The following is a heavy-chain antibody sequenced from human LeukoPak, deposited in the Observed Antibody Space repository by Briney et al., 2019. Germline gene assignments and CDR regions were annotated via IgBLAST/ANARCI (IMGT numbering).Heavy chain of an antibody. V-gene: IGHV4-59*12. D-gene: IGHD6-6*01. CDR2: IYYSGST. J-gene: IGHJ4*02. CDR1: GGFLSSYY. Sequence: PSETLSLTCTVSGGFLSSYYWSWIRQPPGKGLEWIGYIYYSGSTNYNPSLKSRVTISVDTSKNQFSLKLSSVTAADTAVYYCARAPLNPSSSSDENYFDYWGQGTLVTVSS. CDR3: ARAPLNPSSSSDENYFDY.